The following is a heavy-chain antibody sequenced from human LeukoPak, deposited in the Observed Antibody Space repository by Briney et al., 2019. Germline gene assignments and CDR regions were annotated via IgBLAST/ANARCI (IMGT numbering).Heavy chain of an antibody. Sequence: ASVQSFCKASGYTFTCYYVHWVRQPPGQGLEWMSRINPNSGDTNYAQKFQGRVTMTGDTSISTAYMELSRLRSDDTAVYYCARDYCGGDCFPDYWGQGTLVTVSS. D-gene: IGHD2-21*02. CDR2: INPNSGDT. J-gene: IGHJ4*02. CDR1: GYTFTCYY. V-gene: IGHV1-2*06. CDR3: ARDYCGGDCFPDY.